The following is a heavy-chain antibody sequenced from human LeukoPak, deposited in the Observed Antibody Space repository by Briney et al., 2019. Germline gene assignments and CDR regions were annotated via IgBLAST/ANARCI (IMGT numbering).Heavy chain of an antibody. CDR2: IGGGGVTT. Sequence: QPGGSLRLSCAASGFTFSSYAMSWVRQAPGKGLEWVSAIGGGGVTTDYADSVRGRFTISRDNSKNTLYLQMNSLRDEDTAVYYCARKLVVAADRGISDYWGQGTLVTVSS. D-gene: IGHD2-15*01. CDR1: GFTFSSYA. V-gene: IGHV3-23*01. J-gene: IGHJ4*02. CDR3: ARKLVVAADRGISDY.